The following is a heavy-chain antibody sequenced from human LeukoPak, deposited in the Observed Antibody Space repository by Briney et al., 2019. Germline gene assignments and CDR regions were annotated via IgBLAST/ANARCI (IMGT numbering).Heavy chain of an antibody. CDR3: AKVRSRDGYKYFDY. Sequence: GGSLRLSCAASGFIFSDYYMSWIRQAPGKGLDWVSYISSSSSKIYYADSVKGRFTISRDNAKNSLYLQMNSLRAEDTALYYCAKVRSRDGYKYFDYWGQGTLVTVSS. CDR2: ISSSSSKI. CDR1: GFIFSDYY. J-gene: IGHJ4*02. V-gene: IGHV3-11*01. D-gene: IGHD5-24*01.